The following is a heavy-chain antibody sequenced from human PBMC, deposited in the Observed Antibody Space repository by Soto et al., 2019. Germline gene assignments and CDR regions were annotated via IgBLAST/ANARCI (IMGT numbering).Heavy chain of an antibody. Sequence: KPSETLYLTCSVSGGSVSDKTYYWSWIRQPPGKRLEWIGYVYYSGTTNYNPSLKSRVTISVDLSKNRFSLRLSSVTTADTALYYCARTTAVPNTLRSRYFFDYWGQGTLVTVSS. J-gene: IGHJ4*02. CDR1: GGSVSDKTYY. CDR2: VYYSGTT. CDR3: ARTTAVPNTLRSRYFFDY. V-gene: IGHV4-61*01. D-gene: IGHD4-17*01.